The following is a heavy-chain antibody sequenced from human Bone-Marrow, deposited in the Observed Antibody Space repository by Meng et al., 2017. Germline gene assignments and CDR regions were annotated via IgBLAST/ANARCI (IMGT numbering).Heavy chain of an antibody. CDR3: VRESFGVGDDFDF. CDR1: GFMFSSYW. CDR2: ISNDGSTT. J-gene: IGHJ4*02. Sequence: GESLKISCTASGFMFSSYWMHWVRQAPGKGLVWVSRISNDGSTTIYADSVRGRFTMSRDNAKNTVYLQVNSLRAEDTAVYFCVRESFGVGDDFDFWGQGTLVTVSS. V-gene: IGHV3-74*01. D-gene: IGHD3-16*01.